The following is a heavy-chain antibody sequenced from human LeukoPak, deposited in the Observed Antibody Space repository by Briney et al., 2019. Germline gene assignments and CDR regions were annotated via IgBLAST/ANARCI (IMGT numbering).Heavy chain of an antibody. D-gene: IGHD1-26*01. CDR1: GGSISSYY. V-gene: IGHV4-4*07. CDR3: ARENTGSYREFDY. J-gene: IGHJ4*02. CDR2: IYSGGST. Sequence: SETLSLTCTVSGGSISSYYWSWIRQPAGKGLEWIGRIYSGGSTNYNPSLKSRVTMSVDSSNNQFALKLSSVTAADTAVFYCARENTGSYREFDYWGQGTLVTVSS.